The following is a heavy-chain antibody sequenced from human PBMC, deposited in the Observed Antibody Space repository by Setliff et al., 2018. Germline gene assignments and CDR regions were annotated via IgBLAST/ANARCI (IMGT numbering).Heavy chain of an antibody. CDR3: ARMNGFLYMDV. V-gene: IGHV4-30-4*01. CDR2: IYTSWST. J-gene: IGHJ6*03. CDR1: GASMRSGTFY. D-gene: IGHD1-1*01. Sequence: ASETLSLTCTVSGASMRSGTFYWSWIRLHPGKGLEWIGYIYTSWSTISNPSLKSRVTISLDTSKNQFSLKLSSVTAADTAVYYCARMNGFLYMDVWGKGTTVTVSS.